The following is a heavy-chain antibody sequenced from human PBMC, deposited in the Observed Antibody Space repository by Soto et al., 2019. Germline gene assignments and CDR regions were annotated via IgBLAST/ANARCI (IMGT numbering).Heavy chain of an antibody. D-gene: IGHD1-26*01. V-gene: IGHV1-2*02. CDR3: AICRSQTEWDLPNDAFDI. CDR1: GYIFSHTY. J-gene: IGHJ3*02. CDR2: INPNSGGT. Sequence: AQQNVPCKAAGYIFSHTYIRCVRQATGQGLEWMGWINPNSGGTNYAQKFQGRVTMTRDTSISTAYMELSRLRSDDTAVYYCAICRSQTEWDLPNDAFDICGQGTMVTVSS.